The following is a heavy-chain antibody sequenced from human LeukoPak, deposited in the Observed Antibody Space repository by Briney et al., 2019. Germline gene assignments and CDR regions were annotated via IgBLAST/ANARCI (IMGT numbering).Heavy chain of an antibody. CDR2: ISGSGGST. D-gene: IGHD3-22*01. CDR3: AKGGKYYYDSSGYITDFDY. Sequence: GGSLRLSCAASGFTFSSYAMSWVRQAPGKGLEWVSAISGSGGSTYYADSAKGRFTISRDNSKNTLYLQMNSLRAEDTAVYYCAKGGKYYYDSSGYITDFDYWGQGTLVTVSS. V-gene: IGHV3-23*01. J-gene: IGHJ4*02. CDR1: GFTFSSYA.